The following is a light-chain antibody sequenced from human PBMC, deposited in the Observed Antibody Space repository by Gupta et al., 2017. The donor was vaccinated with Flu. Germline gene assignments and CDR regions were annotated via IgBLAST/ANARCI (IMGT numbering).Light chain of an antibody. V-gene: IGKV1-33*01. CDR2: DAS. CDR1: QDISNY. Sequence: DIQMTQSPSSLSASVGDRVTITCQASQDISNYLNWYQQKPGKVPKLLIYDASNLETGVPSRFSGSGSGTDLTFTISSLQPEDIATYYCQQYDNLLTFGGGTKVEIK. CDR3: QQYDNLLT. J-gene: IGKJ4*01.